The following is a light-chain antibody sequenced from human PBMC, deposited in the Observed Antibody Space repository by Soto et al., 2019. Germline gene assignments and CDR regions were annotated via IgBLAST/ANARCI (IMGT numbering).Light chain of an antibody. CDR2: AAS. J-gene: IGKJ3*01. V-gene: IGKV3-15*01. CDR3: QQYHYWPPFA. Sequence: ETVMTQSPATLSVSPGERATLSCRASQNVNYNLAWYQQKPGQAPRLLIYAASTRATDIPARFSGSGSGTEFTLTISSLQSEDFEVYYCQQYHYWPPFAFGPGTKVDIK. CDR1: QNVNYN.